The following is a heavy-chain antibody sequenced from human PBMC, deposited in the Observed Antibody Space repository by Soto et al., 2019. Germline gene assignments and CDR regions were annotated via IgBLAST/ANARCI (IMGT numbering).Heavy chain of an antibody. CDR3: IRDPWGGNCGITRCHYDVDV. CDR1: GFTFSNAW. J-gene: IGHJ6*02. D-gene: IGHD2-15*01. V-gene: IGHV3-15*01. Sequence: PGGSLRLSCAASGFTFSNAWMSWVRQAPGKGLEWVARIKSKIDDGTTDYVSPVKGRFTISRDDSGNTLYLQMNSLKIEDTAVYCCIRDPWGGNCGITRCHYDVDVWGQGTTVTVSS. CDR2: IKSKIDDGTT.